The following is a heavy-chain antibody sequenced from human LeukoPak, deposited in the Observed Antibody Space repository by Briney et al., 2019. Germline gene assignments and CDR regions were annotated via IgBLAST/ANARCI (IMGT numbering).Heavy chain of an antibody. V-gene: IGHV2-70*04. CDR1: GFSLSTSGMR. Sequence: SGPTLVNPTQTLTLTCTFSGFSLSTSGMRVSWIRQPPGKALEWLARIDWDVDKFYSTSLKTRLTISKDTSKNQVVLTMTNMDPVDTATYYCARTLVVDFWSGVSGDYFDYWGQGTLVTVSS. J-gene: IGHJ4*02. CDR2: IDWDVDK. CDR3: ARTLVVDFWSGVSGDYFDY. D-gene: IGHD3-3*01.